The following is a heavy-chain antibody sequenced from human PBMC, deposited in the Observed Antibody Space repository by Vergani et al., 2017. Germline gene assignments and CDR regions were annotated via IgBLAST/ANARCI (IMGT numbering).Heavy chain of an antibody. Sequence: EVQLVESGGGSVQSGGSLRLSCVASGFSFNTYWMHWVRQVPGKGLMWVARIDEYGNRATYGDFETGRFTISRDNAKNTVFLQMNSLRAEDTAVYYCAKDRSSFYYYYMDVWGKGTTVTVSS. CDR1: GFSFNTYW. J-gene: IGHJ6*03. V-gene: IGHV3-74*03. CDR3: AKDRSSFYYYYMDV. D-gene: IGHD2-2*01. CDR2: IDEYGNRA.